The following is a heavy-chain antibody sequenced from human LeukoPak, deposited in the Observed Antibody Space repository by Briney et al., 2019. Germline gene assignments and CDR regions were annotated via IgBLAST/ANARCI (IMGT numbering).Heavy chain of an antibody. V-gene: IGHV3-7*01. CDR3: ARDGSGYSVY. CDR2: INQDEREN. CDR1: GFTFSGFG. D-gene: IGHD5-12*01. Sequence: GWSPSLSSALSGFTFSGFGMSIGVQSASHRLASVAKINQDERENYSVASVKGRFTISRDNAKTCLYLQMNSLRDEDTAVYYCARDGSGYSVYWGQGILVTVSS. J-gene: IGHJ4*02.